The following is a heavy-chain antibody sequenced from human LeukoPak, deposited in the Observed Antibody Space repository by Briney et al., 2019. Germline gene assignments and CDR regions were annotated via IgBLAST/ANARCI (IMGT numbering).Heavy chain of an antibody. D-gene: IGHD1-26*01. CDR1: GYTFTSYY. CDR2: INPTGGST. J-gene: IGHJ5*02. V-gene: IGHV1-46*01. Sequence: ASVKVSCKASGYTFTSYYMHWVRQAPGQGLEWMGLINPTGGSTGYAQKFQGRVTMTRDMSTSTDYMELSSLRPEDTAIYYCARDNSVGDNAWWFDPWSQGTLVTVCS. CDR3: ARDNSVGDNAWWFDP.